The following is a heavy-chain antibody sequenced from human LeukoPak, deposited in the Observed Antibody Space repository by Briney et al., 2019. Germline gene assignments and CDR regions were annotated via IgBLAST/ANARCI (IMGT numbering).Heavy chain of an antibody. Sequence: PSETLSLTCTVSGGSISSSGYYWGWIRQPPGKGLEWIGNIYYSGSTYYNPSLKSRVTISVDKSKNQFSLKLSSVTAADTAVYYCAREGDGYNFSGDYWGQGTLVTVSS. CDR1: GGSISSSGYY. V-gene: IGHV4-39*07. D-gene: IGHD5-24*01. CDR2: IYYSGST. J-gene: IGHJ4*02. CDR3: AREGDGYNFSGDY.